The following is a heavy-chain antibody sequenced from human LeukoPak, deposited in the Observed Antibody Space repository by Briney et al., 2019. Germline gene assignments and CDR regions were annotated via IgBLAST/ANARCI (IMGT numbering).Heavy chain of an antibody. V-gene: IGHV3-48*03. CDR2: ISSSGSTI. CDR3: ARVGAAVAVDY. D-gene: IGHD6-19*01. J-gene: IGHJ4*02. CDR1: GFTFSSYE. Sequence: QPGGSLRLSCAASGFTFSSYEMNWVRQAPGKGLEWVSYISSSGSTIYYADSVKGRFTISRDNAENSLYLQMNSLRAEDTAVYYCARVGAAVAVDYWGQGTLVTVSS.